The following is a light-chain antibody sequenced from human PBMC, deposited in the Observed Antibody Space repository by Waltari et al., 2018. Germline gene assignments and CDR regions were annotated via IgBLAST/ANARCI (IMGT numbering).Light chain of an antibody. CDR3: QQHNNLPLT. CDR1: QSVGSN. CDR2: GAS. V-gene: IGKV3-15*01. J-gene: IGKJ4*01. Sequence: EIVMTQSPATLSGSPGERATLSCRASQSVGSNLAWYQQKPGQAPRLLISGASTGATGVPARFSGSGSGTEFTLTISSLQSEDFAIYYCQQHNNLPLTFGGGTKVESK.